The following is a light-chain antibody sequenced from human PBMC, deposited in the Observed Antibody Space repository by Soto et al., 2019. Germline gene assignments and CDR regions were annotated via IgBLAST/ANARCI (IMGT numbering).Light chain of an antibody. CDR1: SSDVGGYNY. CDR3: NSYADSDNWV. CDR2: EVT. Sequence: QSALTQPPSASGSPGQSVTISCTGTSSDVGGYNYVSWYQHHLGKAPKLMIYEVTKRPSGVPDRFSGSKSGNTASLIVSGLQAEDEADYYCNSYADSDNWVFGGGTKLTVL. J-gene: IGLJ3*02. V-gene: IGLV2-8*01.